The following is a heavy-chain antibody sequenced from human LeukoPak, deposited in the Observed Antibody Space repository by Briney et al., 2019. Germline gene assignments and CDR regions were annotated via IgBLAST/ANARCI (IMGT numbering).Heavy chain of an antibody. D-gene: IGHD1-26*01. V-gene: IGHV3-66*04. J-gene: IGHJ4*02. CDR3: ARHAPLIVGATMYFDY. CDR1: GFTVSSNY. CDR2: IYSGGST. Sequence: GGSLRLSCAASGFTVSSNYMSWVRQAPGKGLEWVSVIYSGGSTYYADSVKGRFTISRDNSKNTLYLQMSSLRAEDTAVYYCARHAPLIVGATMYFDYWGQGTLVTVSS.